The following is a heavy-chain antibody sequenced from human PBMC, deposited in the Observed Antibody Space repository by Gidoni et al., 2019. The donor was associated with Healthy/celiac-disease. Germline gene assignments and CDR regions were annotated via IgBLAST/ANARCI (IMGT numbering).Heavy chain of an antibody. CDR3: ARDGPIFYYYGMDV. V-gene: IGHV4-39*07. J-gene: IGHJ6*02. CDR2: IYYSGST. D-gene: IGHD2-21*01. Sequence: QLQLQESGPGLVKPSETLSLTCTVTGGSISSSSYYWGWIRQPPGKGLEWIGSIYYSGSTYYNPSLKSRVTISVDTSKNQFSLKLSSVTAADTAVYYCARDGPIFYYYGMDVWGQGTTVTVSS. CDR1: GGSISSSSYY.